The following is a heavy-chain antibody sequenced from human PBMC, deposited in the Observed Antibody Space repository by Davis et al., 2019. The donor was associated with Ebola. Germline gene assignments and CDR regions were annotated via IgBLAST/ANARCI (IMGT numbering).Heavy chain of an antibody. V-gene: IGHV1-69*13. Sequence: SVKVSCKASGYTFTSYGISWVRQAPGQGLEWMGGIIPIFGTANYAQKFQGRVTITADESTSTAYMELSSLRSEDTAVYYCARSPNVQGNFDLWGRGTLVTVSS. CDR1: GYTFTSYG. D-gene: IGHD6-13*01. CDR3: ARSPNVQGNFDL. CDR2: IIPIFGTA. J-gene: IGHJ2*01.